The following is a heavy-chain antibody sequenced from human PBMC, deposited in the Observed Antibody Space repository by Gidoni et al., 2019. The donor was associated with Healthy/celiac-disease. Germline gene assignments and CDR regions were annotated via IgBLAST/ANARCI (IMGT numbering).Heavy chain of an antibody. V-gene: IGHV4-39*01. Sequence: DGLEWIGSIYYSGSTYYNPSLKSRVTISVDTSKNQFSLKLSSVTAADTAVYYCARLFPWFDPWGQGTLVTVSS. J-gene: IGHJ5*02. CDR2: IYYSGST. CDR3: ARLFPWFDP.